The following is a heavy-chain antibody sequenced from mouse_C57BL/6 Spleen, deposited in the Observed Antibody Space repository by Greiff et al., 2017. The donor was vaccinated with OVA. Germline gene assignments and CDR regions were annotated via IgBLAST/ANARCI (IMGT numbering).Heavy chain of an antibody. J-gene: IGHJ2*01. V-gene: IGHV1-54*01. Sequence: QVQLKESGAELVRPGTSVKVSCKASGYAFTNYLIEWVKQRPGQGLEWIGVINPGSGGTNYNEKFKGKATLTADKSSSTAYMQLSSLTSEDSAVYFCARDGDFDYWGQGTTLTVSS. CDR2: INPGSGGT. CDR1: GYAFTNYL. CDR3: ARDGDFDY.